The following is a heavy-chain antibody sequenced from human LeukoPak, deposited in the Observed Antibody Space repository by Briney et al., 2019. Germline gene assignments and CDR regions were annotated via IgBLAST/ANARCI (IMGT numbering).Heavy chain of an antibody. CDR1: GGSISGGNW. D-gene: IGHD5-24*01. Sequence: SETLSLTCAVSGGSISGGNWWSWVRQPPGKGLEWIGEIYRSGSTNYNPSLKSRVTISVDTSKNQFSLNLNSVTAADTAVYYCARVLRDGYNLIDYWGQGTLVTVSS. J-gene: IGHJ4*02. CDR3: ARVLRDGYNLIDY. CDR2: IYRSGST. V-gene: IGHV4-4*02.